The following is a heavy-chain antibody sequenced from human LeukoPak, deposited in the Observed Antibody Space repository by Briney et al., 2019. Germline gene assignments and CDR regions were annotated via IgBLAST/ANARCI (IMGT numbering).Heavy chain of an antibody. CDR1: GFTFNTYA. CDR3: ARAGELRYMDV. Sequence: GGSLRLSCAASGFTFNTYAMSWVRQAPGKGLEWVSTIKHIGPTTYYADSVKGRFTISRDNAKNSLFLQMSSLRADDTAIYYCARAGELRYMDVWGKGTAVTVSS. CDR2: IKHIGPTT. J-gene: IGHJ6*03. V-gene: IGHV3-48*03. D-gene: IGHD3-16*01.